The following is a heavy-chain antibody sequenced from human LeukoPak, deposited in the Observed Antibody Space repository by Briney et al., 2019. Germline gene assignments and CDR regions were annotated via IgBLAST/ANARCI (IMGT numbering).Heavy chain of an antibody. CDR1: GGSLSGYY. D-gene: IGHD2-2*01. CDR3: ARAISYYYYMDV. V-gene: IGHV4-34*01. Sequence: PSETLSLTCAVYGGSLSGYYWSWIRQPPGKGLEWIGEINHSGSTNYNPSLKSRVTISVDTSKNQFSLKLSPVTAADTAVYYCARAISYYYYMDVWGKGTTVTVSS. J-gene: IGHJ6*03. CDR2: INHSGST.